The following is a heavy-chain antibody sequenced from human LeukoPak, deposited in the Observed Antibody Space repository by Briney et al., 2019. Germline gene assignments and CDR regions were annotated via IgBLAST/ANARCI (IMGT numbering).Heavy chain of an antibody. Sequence: GGSLRLSCVVSGFTFSSYWMTWVRQTPGKGLEWVVNIKDDGSEKYSVDCVKGRFTISRDNAKNLLYLQMSSLRAEDKAVYYCARARIDYWGQGTLVTVSS. D-gene: IGHD1-14*01. V-gene: IGHV3-7*04. J-gene: IGHJ4*02. CDR3: ARARIDY. CDR2: IKDDGSEK. CDR1: GFTFSSYW.